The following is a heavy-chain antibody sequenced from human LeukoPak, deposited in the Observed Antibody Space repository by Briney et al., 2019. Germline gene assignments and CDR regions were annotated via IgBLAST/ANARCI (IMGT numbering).Heavy chain of an antibody. J-gene: IGHJ4*02. CDR1: GGSIFSGDYY. D-gene: IGHD3/OR15-3a*01. Sequence: SQTLSLTCTVSGGSIFSGDYYWNWIRQPPGKGLEWIGYIYYNGITYYNPSLESRVTISVDTSKNQFSLKLSSVTAADTAVYYCAGIARSGLGRFDYWGQGTLVTVSS. CDR3: AGIARSGLGRFDY. V-gene: IGHV4-30-4*01. CDR2: IYYNGIT.